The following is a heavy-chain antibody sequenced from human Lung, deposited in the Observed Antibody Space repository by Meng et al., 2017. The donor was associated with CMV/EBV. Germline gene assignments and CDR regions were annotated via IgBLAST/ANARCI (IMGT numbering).Heavy chain of an antibody. D-gene: IGHD2-15*01. J-gene: IGHJ6*02. V-gene: IGHV1-18*04. CDR2: ISTYNGDT. CDR3: ARDVGPHYGYGMDL. CDR1: SYTYGTDG. Sequence: ASXXVSXKASSYTYGTDGISWVRQAPGQGLEWMGWISTYNGDTYSVQKIQGRVSMTTDTSTNTAYMEVRGLRFDDTAVYYCARDVGPHYGYGMDLWGQGTTVTVSS.